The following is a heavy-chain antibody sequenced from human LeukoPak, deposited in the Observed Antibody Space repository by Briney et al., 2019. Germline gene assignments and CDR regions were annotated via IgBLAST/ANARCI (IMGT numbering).Heavy chain of an antibody. CDR1: GYSFTGYY. Sequence: ASVKVSCKASGYSFTGYYMHWVRQAPGRGLEWMGWINPNSGDTNYPQKFQGRVTMTRDTSISTAYMELSRLRSDDTAVYYCANDYYDSSGYYGYWGQGTLVTVSS. J-gene: IGHJ4*02. CDR3: ANDYYDSSGYYGY. D-gene: IGHD3-22*01. V-gene: IGHV1-2*02. CDR2: INPNSGDT.